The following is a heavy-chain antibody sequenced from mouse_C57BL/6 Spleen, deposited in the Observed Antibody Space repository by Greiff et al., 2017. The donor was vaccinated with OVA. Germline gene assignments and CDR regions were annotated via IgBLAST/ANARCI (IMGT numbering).Heavy chain of an antibody. CDR2: IYPGSGNT. CDR1: GYSFTSYY. D-gene: IGHD1-1*01. CDR3: AREVATRYAMDY. Sequence: QVQLKQSGPELVKPGASVKISCKASGYSFTSYYIHWVKQRPGQGLEWIGWIYPGSGNTKYNEKFKGKATLTADTSSSTAYMQLSSLTSEDSAVYYCAREVATRYAMDYWGQGTSVTVSS. V-gene: IGHV1-66*01. J-gene: IGHJ4*01.